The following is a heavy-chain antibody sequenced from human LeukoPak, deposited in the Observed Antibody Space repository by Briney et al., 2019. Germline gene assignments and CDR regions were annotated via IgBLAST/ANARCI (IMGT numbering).Heavy chain of an antibody. CDR2: INHSGNT. CDR3: ARGRNWETFYHYCMDV. J-gene: IGHJ6*03. V-gene: IGHV4-34*01. CDR1: GGSFSGCY. D-gene: IGHD1-14*01. Sequence: SETLSLTCGVSGGSFSGCYWTWIRQLPGKGLEWMGEINHSGNTIYNPSLKSRVTISIDTSKNQISLNMRSVTAADTAVYYCARGRNWETFYHYCMDVWGNGTTVTVSS.